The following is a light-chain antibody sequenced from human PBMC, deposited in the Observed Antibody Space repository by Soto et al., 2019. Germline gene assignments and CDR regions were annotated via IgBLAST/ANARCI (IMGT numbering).Light chain of an antibody. Sequence: EIVLTQSPVTLSLSPGERATLSCRASQSVSSYLVWYQQKPVQAPRLLIYDASNRATGIPARFSGSGSGTDFTLTISSLEPEDFAVYYCQQRSNWPLTFGGGTKVEIK. CDR1: QSVSSY. V-gene: IGKV3-11*01. CDR3: QQRSNWPLT. CDR2: DAS. J-gene: IGKJ4*01.